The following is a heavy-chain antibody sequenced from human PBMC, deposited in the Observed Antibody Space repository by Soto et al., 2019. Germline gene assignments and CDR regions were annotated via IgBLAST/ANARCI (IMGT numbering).Heavy chain of an antibody. CDR2: INHSGST. CDR3: ARGALKITIFGVVKGLGYMDV. J-gene: IGHJ6*03. D-gene: IGHD3-3*01. CDR1: GASFSTYY. V-gene: IGHV4-34*01. Sequence: PSETLSLTCAVYGASFSTYYWSWIRQPPGKGLEWIGEINHSGSTNYNPSLKSRVTISVDTSKNQFSLKLSSVTAADTAVYYCARGALKITIFGVVKGLGYMDVWGKGTTVTVSS.